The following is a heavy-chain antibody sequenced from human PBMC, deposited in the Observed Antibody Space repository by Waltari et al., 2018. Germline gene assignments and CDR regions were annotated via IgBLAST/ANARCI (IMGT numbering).Heavy chain of an antibody. V-gene: IGHV3-66*01. CDR1: GFTVSSNY. Sequence: EVQLVESGGGLVQPGGSLRLDCAASGFTVSSNYMSWVRQAPGKGLEWVSLIYSGGRTYYADSVKGRFTIARDNSKNTLYLQMNSLRAEDTAVYYCTRDAGAVAAEGDYWGQGTLVTVSS. CDR2: IYSGGRT. J-gene: IGHJ4*02. D-gene: IGHD6-19*01. CDR3: TRDAGAVAAEGDY.